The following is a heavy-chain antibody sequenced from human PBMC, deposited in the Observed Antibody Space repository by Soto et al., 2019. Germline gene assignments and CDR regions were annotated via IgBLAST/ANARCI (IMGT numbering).Heavy chain of an antibody. J-gene: IGHJ5*02. V-gene: IGHV5-10-1*01. CDR2: IDPSDSYS. Sequence: GESLKISCKGSGYSFTNYWMSWVRQLPGKGLEWMGRIDPSDSYSDYSPSFQGHVTISVDKSINTAYLQWSSLKASDTALYYCARLSSGNWFDHWGQGTLVTVSS. D-gene: IGHD6-25*01. CDR3: ARLSSGNWFDH. CDR1: GYSFTNYW.